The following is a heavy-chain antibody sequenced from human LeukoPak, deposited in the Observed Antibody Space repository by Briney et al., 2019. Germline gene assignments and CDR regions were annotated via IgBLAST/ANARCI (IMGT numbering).Heavy chain of an antibody. CDR1: GFTFSKYW. CDR3: ATKQWLAPPPDS. Sequence: GGSLRLSCAASGFTFSKYWMLWVRQAPGKGLGSVSRINTDGTVTTYADSVKGRFTVSRDNADNTMFLQMNSVRDEDTGVYYCATKQWLAPPPDSWGQGTPVTVSS. J-gene: IGHJ4*02. D-gene: IGHD6-19*01. CDR2: INTDGTVT. V-gene: IGHV3-74*01.